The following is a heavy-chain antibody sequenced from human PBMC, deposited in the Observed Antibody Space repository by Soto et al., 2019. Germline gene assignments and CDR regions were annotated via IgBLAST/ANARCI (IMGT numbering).Heavy chain of an antibody. V-gene: IGHV3-66*01. CDR1: GFTVSTKY. Sequence: AQLVESGGGLVQPGGSLRLSCAASGFTVSTKYMSWVRQAPGKGLEWVSVIYSGGSTFYADSVRGRFTISRDNSKNTVNLQMNSLRAEDTAVYYCARDPWAADYWGQGTLVTVSS. CDR2: IYSGGST. D-gene: IGHD3-16*01. J-gene: IGHJ4*02. CDR3: ARDPWAADY.